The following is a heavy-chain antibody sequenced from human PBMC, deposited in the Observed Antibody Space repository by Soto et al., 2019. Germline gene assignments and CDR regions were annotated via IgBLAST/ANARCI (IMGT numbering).Heavy chain of an antibody. CDR2: ISYDGSNK. Sequence: GGSLRLSCAASGFTFSSYGMHWVRQAPGKGLEWVAVISYDGSNKDYADSVKGRFTISRDDSKNTLYLQMNSLRAEDTAVYYCAKDRVRVVATIGGVGNYYYYDMDVWGQGTTVTVSS. CDR1: GFTFSSYG. J-gene: IGHJ6*02. D-gene: IGHD5-12*01. CDR3: AKDRVRVVATIGGVGNYYYYDMDV. V-gene: IGHV3-30*18.